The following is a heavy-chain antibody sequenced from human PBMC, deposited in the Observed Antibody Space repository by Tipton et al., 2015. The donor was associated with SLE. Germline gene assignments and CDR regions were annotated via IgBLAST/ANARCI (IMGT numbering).Heavy chain of an antibody. J-gene: IGHJ4*02. V-gene: IGHV4-59*08. Sequence: TLSLTCTVSGGSISSHSWSWIRQPPGKGLEWIGYIYYSGSTNYNPSLKSRVTISVDTSKNQFSLKLSSVTAADTAVYYCARQAYSSGWYPGYWGQGTLVSVSS. CDR3: ARQAYSSGWYPGY. CDR1: GGSISSHS. D-gene: IGHD6-19*01. CDR2: IYYSGST.